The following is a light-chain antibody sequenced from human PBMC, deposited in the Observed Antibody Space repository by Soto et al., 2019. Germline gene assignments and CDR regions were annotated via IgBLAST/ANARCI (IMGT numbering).Light chain of an antibody. CDR1: QRVSRW. Sequence: DVQMTQSPSTLSASVGDRVTITCRASQRVSRWLAWYQQKPGKAPKLLIYDATDLESGVPSRFSGSGSWTEFTLTISSLQPDDIATYYCQQDNTYSETFGQGTKVEIK. CDR2: DAT. J-gene: IGKJ1*01. CDR3: QQDNTYSET. V-gene: IGKV1-5*01.